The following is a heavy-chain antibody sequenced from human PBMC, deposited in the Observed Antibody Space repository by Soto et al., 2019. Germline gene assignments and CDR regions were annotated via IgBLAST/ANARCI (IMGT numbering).Heavy chain of an antibody. V-gene: IGHV3-23*01. CDR1: GFTFSNYA. J-gene: IGHJ4*02. CDR3: ATDPLVATISFFDY. CDR2: ISGSGGTT. Sequence: EVQLLESGGGLVQPGGSLRLSCAASGFTFSNYAMSWVRQAPGKGLEWVSGISGSGGTTYYADSVKGRFTISRDNSKNTLYLQMNSLRVEDTAVYYCATDPLVATISFFDYWGQGTLVTVSS. D-gene: IGHD5-12*01.